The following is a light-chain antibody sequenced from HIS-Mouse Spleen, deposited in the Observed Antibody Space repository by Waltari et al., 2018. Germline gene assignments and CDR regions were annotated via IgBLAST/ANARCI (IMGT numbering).Light chain of an antibody. CDR2: WAS. J-gene: IGKJ2*01. CDR3: QQYYSTPLYT. Sequence: DIGMTQSPDSLAVSLGERAPINCKSSKRVLSSSNNKNYLAWYQQKPGQPPKLLIYWASTRESGVPDRFSGSGSGTDFTLTISSLQAEDVAVYYCQQYYSTPLYTFGQGTKLEIK. V-gene: IGKV4-1*01. CDR1: KRVLSSSNNKNY.